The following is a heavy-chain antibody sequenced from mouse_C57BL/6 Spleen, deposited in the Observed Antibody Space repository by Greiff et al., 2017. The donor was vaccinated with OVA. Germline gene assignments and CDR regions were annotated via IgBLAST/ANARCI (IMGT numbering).Heavy chain of an antibody. V-gene: IGHV1-74*01. CDR1: GYTFTSYW. J-gene: IGHJ1*03. CDR3: AIYPLDFYGSSYWYFDV. D-gene: IGHD1-1*01. Sequence: QVQLQQSGAELVKPGASVKVSCKASGYTFTSYWMHWVKQRPGQGLEWIGRIHPSDSDTNYNQKFQGKATLTVDKSSSTAYMQLSSLTSEDSAVYYCAIYPLDFYGSSYWYFDVWGTGTTVTVSS. CDR2: IHPSDSDT.